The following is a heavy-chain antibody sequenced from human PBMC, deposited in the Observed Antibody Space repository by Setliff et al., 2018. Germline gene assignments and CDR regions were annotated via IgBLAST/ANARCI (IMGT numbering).Heavy chain of an antibody. Sequence: PSETLSLTCTVSDDSISSRHYYWSWIRQPAGKGLEWLGQIYTSWSTNYNPSLKGRATLSIDASKRQFSLKLTSVTAADTAVYYCAAWWGYNGGFVAFGSGAFDFWGQGTMVTVSS. CDR3: AAWWGYNGGFVAFGSGAFDF. D-gene: IGHD2-21*01. J-gene: IGHJ3*01. V-gene: IGHV4-61*09. CDR1: DDSISSRHYY. CDR2: IYTSWST.